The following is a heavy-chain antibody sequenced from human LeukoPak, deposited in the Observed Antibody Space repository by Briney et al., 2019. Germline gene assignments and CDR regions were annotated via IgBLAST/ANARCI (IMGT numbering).Heavy chain of an antibody. D-gene: IGHD3-10*01. J-gene: IGHJ4*02. CDR3: AKGAHYGSGTYIDY. CDR1: GFTFSSYA. V-gene: IGHV3-23*01. Sequence: PGGSLRLSCAASGFTFSSYAMSWVRQAPGKGLEWVSGISGSGGDTYYADSVKGRFTISRDNSKNTLYLQMNSLTAEDTAVYYCAKGAHYGSGTYIDYWGQGTLVNVSS. CDR2: ISGSGGDT.